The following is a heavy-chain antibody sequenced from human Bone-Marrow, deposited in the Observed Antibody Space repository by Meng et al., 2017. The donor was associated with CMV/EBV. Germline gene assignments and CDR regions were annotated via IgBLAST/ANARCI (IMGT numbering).Heavy chain of an antibody. Sequence: GSLRLSCSVSSDSLNTYYWSWIRQPPGKGLEWIGYIYYSGTTSYKSSLKSRATIFIDTSKNQFSLQLTSVTAADTAVYYCARYGKAFDVWGQGTVVTVSS. D-gene: IGHD1-1*01. CDR1: SDSLNTYY. V-gene: IGHV4-59*01. CDR2: IYYSGTT. J-gene: IGHJ3*01. CDR3: ARYGKAFDV.